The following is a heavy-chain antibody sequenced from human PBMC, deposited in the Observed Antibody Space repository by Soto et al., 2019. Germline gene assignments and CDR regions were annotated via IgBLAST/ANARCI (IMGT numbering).Heavy chain of an antibody. Sequence: PGGSLRLSCAASGFTFDDYAMHWVRQAPGKGLEWVSGISWNSGSIGYADSVKGRFTISRDNAKNSLYLQMNSLRAEDTALYYCAKDSSPRNYYYYYMDVWGKGTTVTVSS. CDR2: ISWNSGSI. D-gene: IGHD6-6*01. CDR3: AKDSSPRNYYYYYMDV. CDR1: GFTFDDYA. J-gene: IGHJ6*03. V-gene: IGHV3-9*01.